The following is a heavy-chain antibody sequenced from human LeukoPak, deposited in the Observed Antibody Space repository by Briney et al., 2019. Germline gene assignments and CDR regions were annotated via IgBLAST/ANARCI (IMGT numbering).Heavy chain of an antibody. J-gene: IGHJ4*02. Sequence: GASVKVSCKASGGTFSSYAISWVRQAPGQGLEWMGGIIPIFGTANYAQKFQGRVTITRDTSASTAYMELSSLRSEDTAVYYCARDYPGIAAAGPFDYWGQGTLVTVSS. CDR2: IIPIFGTA. D-gene: IGHD6-13*01. CDR3: ARDYPGIAAAGPFDY. CDR1: GGTFSSYA. V-gene: IGHV1-69*05.